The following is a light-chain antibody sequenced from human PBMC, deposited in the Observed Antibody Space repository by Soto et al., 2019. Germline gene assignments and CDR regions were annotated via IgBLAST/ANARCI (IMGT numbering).Light chain of an antibody. CDR1: QSISSW. Sequence: DIQMTHSPSTLSASVGDIVTITCRASQSISSWLALYQQKPGKAPKLLIYKASSLEGGVPSRFSGSGSGTEFTLTISSLQPDDFATYYCQQYNSYSHTFGQGTKVDIK. CDR2: KAS. CDR3: QQYNSYSHT. J-gene: IGKJ1*01. V-gene: IGKV1-5*03.